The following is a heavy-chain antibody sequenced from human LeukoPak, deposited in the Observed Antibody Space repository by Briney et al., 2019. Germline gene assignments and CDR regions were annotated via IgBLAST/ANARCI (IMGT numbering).Heavy chain of an antibody. CDR2: IYYSGST. D-gene: IGHD6-19*01. V-gene: IGHV4-59*08. CDR3: ARYSSGGDYFDH. Sequence: SETLSLTCTVSGGSISGYFWSWIRQPPGKGLEWIGFIYYSGSTNYNPSLKSRVTISIDTSKNQFSLRLSSVSAADTAVYYCARYSSGGDYFDHWGQGTLVTVSS. CDR1: GGSISGYF. J-gene: IGHJ4*02.